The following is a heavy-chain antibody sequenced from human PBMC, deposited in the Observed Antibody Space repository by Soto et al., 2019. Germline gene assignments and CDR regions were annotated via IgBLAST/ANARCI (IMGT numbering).Heavy chain of an antibody. CDR2: ISGSGGST. Sequence: PGGSLRLSCAASGFTLSSYAMSWVRQAPGKGLEWVSAISGSGGSTYYADSVKGRFTISRDNSKNTLYLQMNSLRAEDTAVYYCAKNSGWEPQSLDYWGQGTLVTVSS. CDR3: AKNSGWEPQSLDY. D-gene: IGHD1-26*01. CDR1: GFTLSSYA. J-gene: IGHJ4*02. V-gene: IGHV3-23*01.